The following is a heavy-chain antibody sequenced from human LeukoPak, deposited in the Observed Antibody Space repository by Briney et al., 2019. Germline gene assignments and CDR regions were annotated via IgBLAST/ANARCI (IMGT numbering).Heavy chain of an antibody. Sequence: SETLSLTCAVYGGSFSGYYWSWIRQPPGKGLEWIGEINHSGSTNYNPSLKSRVTISVDTSKNQFSLKLSSVTAADTAVYYCARESHPTNIVVVTAILDYWGQGTLVTVSS. CDR3: ARESHPTNIVVVTAILDY. CDR2: INHSGST. CDR1: GGSFSGYY. D-gene: IGHD2-21*02. V-gene: IGHV4-34*01. J-gene: IGHJ4*02.